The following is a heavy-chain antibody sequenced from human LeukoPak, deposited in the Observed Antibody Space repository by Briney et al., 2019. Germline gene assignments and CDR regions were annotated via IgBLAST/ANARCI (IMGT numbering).Heavy chain of an antibody. V-gene: IGHV3-20*01. Sequence: GESLRLSCAASGFTFDDYGMSWVRQAPGKGLEWVSGINWNGGSTGYADSVKGRFTISRDNAKNSLYLQMNSLRAEDTALYHCARDTSGDYDNWFDPWGQGTLVTVSS. J-gene: IGHJ5*02. D-gene: IGHD4-17*01. CDR1: GFTFDDYG. CDR3: ARDTSGDYDNWFDP. CDR2: INWNGGST.